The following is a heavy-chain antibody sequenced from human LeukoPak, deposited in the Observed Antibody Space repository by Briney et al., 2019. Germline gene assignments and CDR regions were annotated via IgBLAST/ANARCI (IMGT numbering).Heavy chain of an antibody. V-gene: IGHV3-23*01. Sequence: GGSLRLSCAASGFTFSSYAMSWVRQAPGKGLEWVSAISGSGGSTYYADSVKGRFTISRDNSKNTLYPQMNSLRAEDTAVYYCAKDGQVSSGWFDYWGQGTLVTVSS. CDR3: AKDGQVSSGWFDY. CDR1: GFTFSSYA. D-gene: IGHD6-19*01. CDR2: ISGSGGST. J-gene: IGHJ4*02.